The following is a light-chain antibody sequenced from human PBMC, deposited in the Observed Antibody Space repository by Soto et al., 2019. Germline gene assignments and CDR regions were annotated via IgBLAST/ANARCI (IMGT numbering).Light chain of an antibody. Sequence: QSVLTQPASVSGSPGQSITISCTGTSNDVGDYNYVSWYQQHPGKAPKLMIYEVSNRPSGVSNRFSGSKSGNTASLTISGLQAEDEADYYCSSYTSSSTHVVFGGGTQLTVL. CDR3: SSYTSSSTHVV. CDR2: EVS. J-gene: IGLJ2*01. CDR1: SNDVGDYNY. V-gene: IGLV2-14*01.